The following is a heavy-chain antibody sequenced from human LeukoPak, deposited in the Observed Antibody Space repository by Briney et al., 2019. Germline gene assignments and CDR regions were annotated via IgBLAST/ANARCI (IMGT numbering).Heavy chain of an antibody. V-gene: IGHV1-18*01. D-gene: IGHD6-13*01. J-gene: IGHJ4*02. CDR1: GYAFTSYG. CDR2: ISAYNGNT. CDR3: ARDRIAAAGEAYDY. Sequence: GASVKVSCKASGYAFTSYGISWVRQAPGQGLEWMGWISAYNGNTNYAQKLQGRVTMTTDTSTSTAYMELRSLRSDDTAVYYCARDRIAAAGEAYDYWGQGTLVTVSS.